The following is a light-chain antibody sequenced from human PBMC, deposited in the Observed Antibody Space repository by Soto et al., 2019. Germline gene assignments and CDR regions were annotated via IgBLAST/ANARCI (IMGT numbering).Light chain of an antibody. CDR2: AAS. V-gene: IGKV1-39*01. Sequence: DIQMTQSPSSLSASIGDRVTITCRASQSISTYLNWYQHKPGKAPKLLIYAASSLQSGDPSRFSGSGSGTDFTLTISSLQPEDFATYYCQQSYSTPPTFGQGTKVEIK. CDR1: QSISTY. J-gene: IGKJ1*01. CDR3: QQSYSTPPT.